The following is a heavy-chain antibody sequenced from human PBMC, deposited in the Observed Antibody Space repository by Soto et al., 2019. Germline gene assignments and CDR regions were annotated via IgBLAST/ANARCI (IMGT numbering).Heavy chain of an antibody. CDR1: GGTFSSYA. CDR3: ARDYYDSSGYYYGQGEYYGMDV. Sequence: SVKVSCKASGGTFSSYAISWVRQAPGQGLEWMGGIIPIFGTANYAQKFQGRVTITADKSTSTAYMELSSLRSEDTAVYYCARDYYDSSGYYYGQGEYYGMDVWGQGTTVTVSS. CDR2: IIPIFGTA. D-gene: IGHD3-22*01. J-gene: IGHJ6*02. V-gene: IGHV1-69*06.